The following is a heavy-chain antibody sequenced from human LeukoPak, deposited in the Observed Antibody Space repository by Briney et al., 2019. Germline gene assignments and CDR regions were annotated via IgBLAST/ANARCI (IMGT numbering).Heavy chain of an antibody. D-gene: IGHD3-9*01. CDR3: ARESTDYNFDI. CDR2: ISSSGSV. V-gene: IGHV3-48*03. CDR1: GFTFSNYE. Sequence: GGSLSLSCAASGFTFSNYEMNWVRHTPRKGLERILYISSSGSVYSSGSVTGRFTLSRANAKNTLYLQMKSLRAECTAVYYCARESTDYNFDIWGQGTMVTVSS. J-gene: IGHJ3*02.